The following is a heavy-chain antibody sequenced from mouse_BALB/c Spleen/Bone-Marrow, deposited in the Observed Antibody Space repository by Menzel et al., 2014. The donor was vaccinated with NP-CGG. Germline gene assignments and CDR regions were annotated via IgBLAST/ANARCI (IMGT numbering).Heavy chain of an antibody. CDR1: GFTFSSYG. Sequence: EVKVEESGGDLVKPGGSLKLSCAASGFTFSSYGMSWVRQTPDKSLEWVATISSGGSHTYYPDSVKGRFTISRDNAKNTLYLQMSSLKSEDTAIYYCARRGFDNSYWYFGVWGAGTTVTVSS. CDR3: ARRGFDNSYWYFGV. V-gene: IGHV5-6*02. CDR2: ISSGGSHT. J-gene: IGHJ1*01.